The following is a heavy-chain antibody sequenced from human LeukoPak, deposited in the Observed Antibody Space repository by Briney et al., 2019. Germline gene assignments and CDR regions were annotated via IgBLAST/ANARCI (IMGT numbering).Heavy chain of an antibody. CDR2: IYSGGST. Sequence: GGSLRLSCAASGFTVSSNYMSWVRQAPGKGLEWVSVIYSGGSTYYADSVKGRFTISRDNSKNTLYLQMNSLRAEDTAVYYCASLRGVKDYGMDVWGQGTTVTVSS. V-gene: IGHV3-66*01. CDR1: GFTVSSNY. J-gene: IGHJ6*02. D-gene: IGHD3-10*01. CDR3: ASLRGVKDYGMDV.